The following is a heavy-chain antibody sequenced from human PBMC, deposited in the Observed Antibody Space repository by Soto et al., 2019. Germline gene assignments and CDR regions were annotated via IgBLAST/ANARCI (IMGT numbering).Heavy chain of an antibody. J-gene: IGHJ4*02. V-gene: IGHV3-11*06. CDR1: GFTFSNYW. CDR3: VRGGGGGLFEH. CDR2: ISPKSTFR. D-gene: IGHD2-21*01. Sequence: PGGSLRLSCAASGFTFSNYWMSWVRQAPGKGLEWLSHISPKSTFRNYADSVKGRFTISRDNTESSLFLQMNSLGVDDTAVYSCVRGGGGGLFEHWGQGVLVTVSS.